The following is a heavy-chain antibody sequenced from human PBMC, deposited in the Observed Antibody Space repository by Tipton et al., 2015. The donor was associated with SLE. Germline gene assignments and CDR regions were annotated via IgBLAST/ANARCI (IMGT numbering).Heavy chain of an antibody. CDR1: GYTFTTYG. V-gene: IGHV1-2*02. Sequence: QSGPEVKKPGASVKVSCKASGYTFTTYGISWVRQAPGQGLEWMGWINPKRGGTSYAQNYQDRLSMTRDSSLNTVYMELSGLKSDDTAVYYCARDDGFNGDYYFDNWGQGTLVSVSS. D-gene: IGHD4-17*01. J-gene: IGHJ4*02. CDR3: ARDDGFNGDYYFDN. CDR2: INPKRGGT.